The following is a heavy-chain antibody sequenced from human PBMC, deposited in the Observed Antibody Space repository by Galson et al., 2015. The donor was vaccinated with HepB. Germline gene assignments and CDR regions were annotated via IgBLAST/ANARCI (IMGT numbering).Heavy chain of an antibody. CDR1: EDSVSGNIVS. Sequence: CAISEDSVSGNIVSWNWIRQSPSRGLEWLGRTYFRSKWYYDYAVSVKSRITINPDTSENQFSLQPHSVTPEDTAVYYCAGAGYCRSTYCFFAYWCQGTLVTVSS. V-gene: IGHV6-1*01. J-gene: IGHJ4*02. CDR3: AGAGYCRSTYCFFAY. D-gene: IGHD2-2*01. CDR2: TYFRSKWYY.